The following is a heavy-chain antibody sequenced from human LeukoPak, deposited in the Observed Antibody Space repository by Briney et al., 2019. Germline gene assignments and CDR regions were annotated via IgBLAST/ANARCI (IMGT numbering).Heavy chain of an antibody. CDR1: GFTFTTYT. CDR3: AKDSERLRFLSPYYYMDV. Sequence: GGSLRLSCTGAGFTFTTYTFNWVRQAPGKGLEWVASTGATQTYIYYADSVKGRFTVSRDNAEKSVYLQMNSLRAEDTAVYYCAKDSERLRFLSPYYYMDVWGKGTTVTVSS. J-gene: IGHJ6*03. D-gene: IGHD3-3*01. V-gene: IGHV3-21*01. CDR2: TGATQTYI.